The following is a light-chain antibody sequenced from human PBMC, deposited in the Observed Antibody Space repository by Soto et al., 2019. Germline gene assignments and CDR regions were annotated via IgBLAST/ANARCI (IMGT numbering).Light chain of an antibody. V-gene: IGKV3-11*01. J-gene: IGKJ1*01. CDR1: QIISSY. Sequence: EVVLTQSLATLSLSPGERATLSCRASQIISSYLAWYQQKPGQAPRLLIYDASNRATGIPARFSGSGSGTDFTLTISSLEPEDFAVYYCQQRSNWWTFGQGTKVEIK. CDR2: DAS. CDR3: QQRSNWWT.